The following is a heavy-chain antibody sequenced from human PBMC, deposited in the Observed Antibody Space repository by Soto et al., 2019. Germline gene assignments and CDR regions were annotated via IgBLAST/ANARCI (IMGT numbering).Heavy chain of an antibody. CDR2: ISGSGGST. V-gene: IGHV3-23*01. CDR1: GFTFSSYA. Sequence: GGSLRLSCAASGFTFSSYAMSWVRQAPGKGLEWVSAISGSGGSTYYADSVKGRFTISRDNSKNTLYLQMNSLRAEDTAVYYCAKMSAIGQRGGSDYWGQGTLVTVSS. D-gene: IGHD5-18*01. J-gene: IGHJ4*02. CDR3: AKMSAIGQRGGSDY.